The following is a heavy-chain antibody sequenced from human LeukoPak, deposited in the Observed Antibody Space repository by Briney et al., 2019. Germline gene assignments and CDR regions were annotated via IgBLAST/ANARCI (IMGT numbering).Heavy chain of an antibody. CDR1: GFTFSSYW. J-gene: IGHJ4*02. Sequence: GGSLRLSCAASGFTFSSYWMSWVRQAPGKGLEWVAFIRHDGNKKLYADSVKGRFTISRDNSKNTLYLYVNSLRPDDSAVYYCVKDNPLDYWGQGTLVIVSS. V-gene: IGHV3-30*02. CDR2: IRHDGNKK. CDR3: VKDNPLDY.